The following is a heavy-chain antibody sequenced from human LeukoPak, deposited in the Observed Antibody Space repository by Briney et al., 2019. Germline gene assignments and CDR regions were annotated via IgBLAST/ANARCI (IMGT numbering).Heavy chain of an antibody. D-gene: IGHD2-2*01. J-gene: IGHJ4*02. CDR2: INQNEVVK. Sequence: GGSLRLSCVASGFMFGDYWMRWVRQVPGKGLEWVASINQNEVVKYYVDSVKGRFTISRDNAKTSLFLQMNSLRIDDTAMYYCTRTVNAASDFWGQGTLVTVSS. CDR3: TRTVNAASDF. V-gene: IGHV3-7*03. CDR1: GFMFGDYW.